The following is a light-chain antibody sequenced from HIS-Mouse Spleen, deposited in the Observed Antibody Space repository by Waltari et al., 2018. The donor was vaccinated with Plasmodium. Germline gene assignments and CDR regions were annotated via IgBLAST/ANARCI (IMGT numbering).Light chain of an antibody. Sequence: MTQSPATLSVSPGERATITCRASQSISSYLNWYQQKPGKAPKLLIYAAFSLQSGVPSRFSGSGSGTDFTLTISSLQPEDFATYYCQQNYNTWTFGQGTKVEIK. CDR1: QSISSY. J-gene: IGKJ1*01. CDR2: AAF. V-gene: IGKV1-39*01. CDR3: QQNYNTWT.